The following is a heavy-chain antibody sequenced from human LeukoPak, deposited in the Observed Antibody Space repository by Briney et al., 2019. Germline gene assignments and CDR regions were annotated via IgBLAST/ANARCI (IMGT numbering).Heavy chain of an antibody. J-gene: IGHJ4*02. CDR1: GGSISSYY. D-gene: IGHD2-21*02. CDR3: ARQEAYYSGDCSIFDY. V-gene: IGHV4-4*09. Sequence: SETLSLTCTVSGGSISSYYWSWIRQPPGKGLEWIGYIYTSRTTNYIPSLNSRDTRTVDTPKNQFSLKPSSVTAAHTAVYYCARQEAYYSGDCSIFDYCGQGALVTVSS. CDR2: IYTSRTT.